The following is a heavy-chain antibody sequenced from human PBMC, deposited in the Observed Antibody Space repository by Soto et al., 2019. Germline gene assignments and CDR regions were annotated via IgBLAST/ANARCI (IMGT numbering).Heavy chain of an antibody. CDR1: GFTFGSYG. CDR2: ISYDGSNK. V-gene: IGHV3-30*18. D-gene: IGHD3-22*01. Sequence: GGSLRLSCAASGFTFGSYGMHWVRQAPGKGLEWVAVISYDGSNKYYADSVKGRFTISRDNSKNTLYLEMNSLRAEDTAVYYCAKGSPTTYYYDSSGYRRGSAFGIWGQGTMVTVSS. CDR3: AKGSPTTYYYDSSGYRRGSAFGI. J-gene: IGHJ3*02.